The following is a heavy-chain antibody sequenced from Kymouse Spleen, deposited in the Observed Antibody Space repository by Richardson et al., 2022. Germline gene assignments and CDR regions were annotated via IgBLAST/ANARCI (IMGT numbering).Heavy chain of an antibody. CDR3: AKEEYSSSSGGFDY. D-gene: IGHD6-6*01. Sequence: EVQLVESGGGLVQPGRSLRLSCAASGFTFDDYAMHWVRQAPGKGLEWVSGISWNSGSIGYADSVKGRFTISRDNAKNSLYLQMNSLRAEDTALYYCAKEEYSSSSGGFDYWGQGTLVTVSS. CDR1: GFTFDDYA. CDR2: ISWNSGSI. J-gene: IGHJ4*02. V-gene: IGHV3-9*01.